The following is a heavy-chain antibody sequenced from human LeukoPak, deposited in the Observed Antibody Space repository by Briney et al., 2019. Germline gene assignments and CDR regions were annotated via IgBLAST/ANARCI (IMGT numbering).Heavy chain of an antibody. CDR2: IYYSGST. J-gene: IGHJ4*02. CDR1: GGSIGSYY. D-gene: IGHD3-3*01. Sequence: PSETLSLTCTVSGGSIGSYYWSWIRQPPGKGLEWIGYIYYSGSTNYNPSLKSRVTISVDTSKNQFSLKLSSVTAADTAVYYCARGTIFGVVPRELDYWGQGTLVTVSS. V-gene: IGHV4-59*01. CDR3: ARGTIFGVVPRELDY.